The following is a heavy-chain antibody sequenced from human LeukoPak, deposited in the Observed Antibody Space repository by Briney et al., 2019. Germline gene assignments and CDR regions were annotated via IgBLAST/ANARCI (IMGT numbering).Heavy chain of an antibody. Sequence: GGSLRLSCAASGFTFSSYAMSWVRQAPGKGLEWVSAISGSGGSTYYADSVKGRFTISRDNSKNTLYLQMNSLRAEDTAVYYCAKVRGYSSSWYVSWFDPRGQGTLVTVSS. CDR3: AKVRGYSSSWYVSWFDP. D-gene: IGHD6-13*01. V-gene: IGHV3-23*01. CDR1: GFTFSSYA. CDR2: ISGSGGST. J-gene: IGHJ5*02.